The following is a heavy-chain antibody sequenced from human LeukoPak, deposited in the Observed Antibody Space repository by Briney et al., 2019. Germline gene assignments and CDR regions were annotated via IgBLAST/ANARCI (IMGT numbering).Heavy chain of an antibody. CDR1: GYNFASYW. Sequence: GESLKISCKGSGYNFASYWVAWVRQMPGKGLEWMGIIYPDDSDTTYSPAFQGQVTISVDKSINTAYLQWSSLKASDTAMYYCSRHPGFDIWGQGTMVTVSS. CDR3: SRHPGFDI. CDR2: IYPDDSDT. J-gene: IGHJ3*02. V-gene: IGHV5-51*01.